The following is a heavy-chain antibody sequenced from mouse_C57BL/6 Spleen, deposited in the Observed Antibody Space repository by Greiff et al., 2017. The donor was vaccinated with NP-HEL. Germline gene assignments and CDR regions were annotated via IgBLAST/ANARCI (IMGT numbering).Heavy chain of an antibody. CDR2: IYPANGDT. V-gene: IGHV1-82*01. J-gene: IGHJ2*01. CDR1: GYAIRSTW. Sequence: QVQLQQSVPELVRPGASVKFSCTASGYAIRSTWMHWVKQRPGQGLEWIGRIYPANGDTNYTGKFQGKATLTADTSSSTAYMQLSSLTSEDSAVYFCARELVFAYWGQGTTLTVSA. CDR3: ARELVFAY.